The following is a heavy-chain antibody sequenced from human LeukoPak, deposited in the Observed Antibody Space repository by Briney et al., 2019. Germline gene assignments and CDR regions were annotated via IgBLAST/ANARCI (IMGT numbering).Heavy chain of an antibody. Sequence: GGSARLSCAASGCTFSSYWMHWVRQAPGKGLVGVSRINSDGSSTSYADSVKGRFTISRDNAKNTLYLQMTSLRAADTAVYYCASGGITRGEVGSFDYWGQGTLVTVSS. V-gene: IGHV3-74*01. CDR3: ASGGITRGEVGSFDY. D-gene: IGHD3-16*01. CDR2: INSDGSST. CDR1: GCTFSSYW. J-gene: IGHJ4*02.